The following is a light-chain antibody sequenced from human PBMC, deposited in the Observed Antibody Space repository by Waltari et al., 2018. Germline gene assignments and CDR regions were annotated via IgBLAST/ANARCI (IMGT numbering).Light chain of an antibody. Sequence: QSALTQPPSVSGSPGQPVTISCTGISPDVGGYDRVPWYQQSPGTAPKLMISDVSNRPSGVPDRFAGSKSGNTASLTISGLQAEDEADYYCNLYAGSSTLGVFGGGTKLTVL. CDR3: NLYAGSSTLGV. CDR2: DVS. J-gene: IGLJ3*02. CDR1: SPDVGGYDR. V-gene: IGLV2-18*01.